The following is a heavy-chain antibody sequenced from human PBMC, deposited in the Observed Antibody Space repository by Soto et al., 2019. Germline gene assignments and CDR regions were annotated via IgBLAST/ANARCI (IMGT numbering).Heavy chain of an antibody. CDR1: GGSISSYY. V-gene: IGHV4-59*01. CDR3: ARNSGWYGGAFDI. J-gene: IGHJ3*02. Sequence: SETLSLTCTVSGGSISSYYWSWIRQPPGKGLEWIGYIYYSGSTNYNPSLKSRVTISVDTSKNQFSLKLSSVTATDTAVYYCARNSGWYGGAFDIWGQGTMVTVSS. D-gene: IGHD6-19*01. CDR2: IYYSGST.